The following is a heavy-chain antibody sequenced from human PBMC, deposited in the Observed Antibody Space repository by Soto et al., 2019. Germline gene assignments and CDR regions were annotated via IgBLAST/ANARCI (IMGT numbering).Heavy chain of an antibody. V-gene: IGHV1-69*01. D-gene: IGHD3-16*01. J-gene: IGHJ3*02. CDR3: TRGVTANYMGGDAFEI. CDR2: IMPIFGTA. CDR1: GGTFSSYT. Sequence: QVLLVQSGAEVKKPGSSVKVTCKASGGTFSSYTISWVRQAPGQGLEYMGGIMPIFGTATYTQSFQDRVTITADESTSTVYMELRSLTCDDTAVYYCTRGVTANYMGGDAFEIWGQGTMVTVSS.